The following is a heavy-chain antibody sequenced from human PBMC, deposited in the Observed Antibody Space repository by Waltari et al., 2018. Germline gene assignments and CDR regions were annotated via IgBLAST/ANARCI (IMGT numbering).Heavy chain of an antibody. CDR1: GDSVVRNY. Sequence: QVQLHESGPGLVQPSDTLSLACSVSGDSVVRNYWSWIRQSAGKGMEWIGRIYVGGTTNYNPALSGRVSMSVDMSKNQIFLKIMSVTAADTGVYYCARETRHGDWFDPWGQGTLVTVSS. J-gene: IGHJ5*02. D-gene: IGHD3-16*01. CDR2: IYVGGTT. V-gene: IGHV4-4*07. CDR3: ARETRHGDWFDP.